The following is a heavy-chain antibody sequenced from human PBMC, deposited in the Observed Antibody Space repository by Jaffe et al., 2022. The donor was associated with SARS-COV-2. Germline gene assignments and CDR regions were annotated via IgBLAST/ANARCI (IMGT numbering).Heavy chain of an antibody. CDR1: GFTFTYAW. D-gene: IGHD3-10*01. CDR2: IISKVDGGTT. V-gene: IGHV3-15*01. CDR3: ATEHYFGSGSYYGTGGSFDY. Sequence: EVQLVESGGGLVKPGGSLRLSCAASGFTFTYAWMGWVRQTPGKGLEWVGRIISKVDGGTTDYAAPVKGRFTISRDDSKNTLYLQMNSLKIEDTAVYFCATEHYFGSGSYYGTGGSFDYWGQGTLVTVSS. J-gene: IGHJ4*02.